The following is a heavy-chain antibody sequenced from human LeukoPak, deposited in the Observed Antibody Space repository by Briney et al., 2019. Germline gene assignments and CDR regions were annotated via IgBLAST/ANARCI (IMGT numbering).Heavy chain of an antibody. CDR1: GYTFTGYY. CDR2: INSNSGGT. Sequence: ASVKVSCKVSGYTFTGYYMHWVRQAPGQGLERMGWINSNSGGTNYAQKFQGRVTMTRDTSISTAYMELSSLRSDDTAVYYCARDSSWYWGQGTLVTVSS. V-gene: IGHV1-2*02. CDR3: ARDSSWY. J-gene: IGHJ4*02.